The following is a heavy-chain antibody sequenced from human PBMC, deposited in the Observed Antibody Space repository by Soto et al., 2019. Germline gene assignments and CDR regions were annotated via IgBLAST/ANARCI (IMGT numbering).Heavy chain of an antibody. CDR3: AKGGPIHMDV. D-gene: IGHD2-21*01. J-gene: IGHJ6*03. Sequence: EVQLVESGGGLVQPGGSLRLSCAASGFTFSNYWMHWVRQAPGKGLVWVARIDIDGMSTTYADSVKGRFTVSGDNAKNTLYLQMNLLRAEDTAMYDCAKGGPIHMDVLGKGTSVTVSS. CDR2: IDIDGMST. V-gene: IGHV3-74*01. CDR1: GFTFSNYW.